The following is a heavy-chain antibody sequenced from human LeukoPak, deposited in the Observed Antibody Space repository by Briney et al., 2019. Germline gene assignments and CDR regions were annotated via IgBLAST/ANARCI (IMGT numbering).Heavy chain of an antibody. CDR3: ARDQYGYSSGYYIDY. Sequence: SETLSLTCTVSGGSISGYYWNWIRQPAGKGLEWIGHIYTSGSTNYNPSLKSRVTMSVDTSKNQFSLKLSSVTAADTAVYYCARDQYGYSSGYYIDYWGQGTLVTVSS. CDR2: IYTSGST. V-gene: IGHV4-4*07. J-gene: IGHJ4*02. CDR1: GGSISGYY. D-gene: IGHD3-22*01.